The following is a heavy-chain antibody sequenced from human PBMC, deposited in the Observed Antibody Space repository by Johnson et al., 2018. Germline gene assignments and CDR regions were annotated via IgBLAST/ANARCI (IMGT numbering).Heavy chain of an antibody. Sequence: VQLVQSGGNLVHPGGSLRLSCAASGFNFNNYWTHWVRQAPGKGLVWVSRINSDGSWTNYADSVKGRFTISRDDAKNVMYLQMNSLRAEDTAVYYCEKDRLPDGIAARADAFDIWGQGTMVTVSS. V-gene: IGHV3-74*01. CDR2: INSDGSWT. CDR3: EKDRLPDGIAARADAFDI. J-gene: IGHJ3*02. CDR1: GFNFNNYW. D-gene: IGHD6-6*01.